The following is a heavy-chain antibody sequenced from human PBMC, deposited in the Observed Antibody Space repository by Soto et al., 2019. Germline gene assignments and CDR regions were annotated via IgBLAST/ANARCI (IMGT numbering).Heavy chain of an antibody. CDR1: GGTFSSYA. CDR3: ARVRSVDTAMVTWGYYYYGMDV. CDR2: IIPIFGTA. V-gene: IGHV1-69*13. Sequence: SVKVSCKASGGTFSSYAISWVRQAPGQGLEWMGGIIPIFGTANYAQKFQGRVTITADESTSTAYMELSSLRSEDTAVYYCARVRSVDTAMVTWGYYYYGMDVWGQGTTVTVSS. J-gene: IGHJ6*02. D-gene: IGHD5-18*01.